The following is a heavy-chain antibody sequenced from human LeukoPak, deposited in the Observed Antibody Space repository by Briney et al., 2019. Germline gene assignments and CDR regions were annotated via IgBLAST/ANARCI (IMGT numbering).Heavy chain of an antibody. CDR3: ARDQLTTWGKGFDP. J-gene: IGHJ5*02. CDR2: ISGSGSTI. V-gene: IGHV3-48*03. Sequence: GGSLRLSCAASGFTFSSFEMNWVRQAPGKGLEWVSYISGSGSTIYYADSVKGRFTISRDNAKNSLYLQMNSLRAEDTVVYYCARDQLTTWGKGFDPWGQGTLVTVSS. CDR1: GFTFSSFE. D-gene: IGHD3-16*01.